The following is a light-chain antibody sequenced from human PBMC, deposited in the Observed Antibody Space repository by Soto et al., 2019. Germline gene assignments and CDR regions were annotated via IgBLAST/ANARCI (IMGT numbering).Light chain of an antibody. V-gene: IGKV1-5*03. CDR1: QGISSW. CDR2: KAS. CDR3: QQYRT. Sequence: DIQMTQSPSSLSASVEDRVTISFRGSQGISSWLAWYQQKPGKAPRLLIYKASSLASGVTSRFSGSGSGTEFTLTISSLQPDDFATYYCQQYRTFGQGTKVDIK. J-gene: IGKJ1*01.